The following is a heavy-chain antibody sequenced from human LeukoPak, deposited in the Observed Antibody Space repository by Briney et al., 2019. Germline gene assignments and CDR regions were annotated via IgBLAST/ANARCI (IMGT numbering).Heavy chain of an antibody. CDR3: ARGTTGGLWIT. D-gene: IGHD5-18*01. J-gene: IGHJ4*02. CDR2: MNHSGSA. V-gene: IGHV4-34*01. CDR1: GGSFSGYY. Sequence: PSETLSLTCAVYGGSFSGYYWTWLRQPPGKGREWLGEMNHSGSANYNPSLKSRVTISVDTSKNQCPLKLSSVTAADTAVHDGARGTTGGLWITWGQGTLVTVSS.